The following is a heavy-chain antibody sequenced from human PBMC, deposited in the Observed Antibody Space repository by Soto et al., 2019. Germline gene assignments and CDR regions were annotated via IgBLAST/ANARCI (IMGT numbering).Heavy chain of an antibody. CDR1: GFTFSTYT. D-gene: IGHD3-22*01. J-gene: IGHJ4*02. V-gene: IGHV3-21*01. CDR3: ARGLIYDSSGYYFDY. CDR2: IGPSSGYI. Sequence: PGGSLRLSCAASGFTFSTYTLNWVRQAPGKGLEWVSSIGPSSGYIYYADSLKGRFTISRDNAKNSLYLQMNSLRAEDTAVYYCARGLIYDSSGYYFDYWGQGTLVTVSS.